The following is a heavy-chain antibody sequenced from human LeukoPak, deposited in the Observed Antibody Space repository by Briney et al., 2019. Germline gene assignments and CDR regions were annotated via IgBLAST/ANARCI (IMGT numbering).Heavy chain of an antibody. CDR2: ISAYNGNT. D-gene: IGHD2-15*01. V-gene: IGHV1-18*01. CDR3: ARGRYCSGGSCIYYYYYGMDV. Sequence: ASVKVSCKASGYTFTSYGISWVRQAPGHGLEWMGWISAYNGNTNYAQKLQGRVTMTTDTSTSTAYMELRSLRSDDTAVYYCARGRYCSGGSCIYYYYYGMDVWGQGTTVTVSS. CDR1: GYTFTSYG. J-gene: IGHJ6*02.